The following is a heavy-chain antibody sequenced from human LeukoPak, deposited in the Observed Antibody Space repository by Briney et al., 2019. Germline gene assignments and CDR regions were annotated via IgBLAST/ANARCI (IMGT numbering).Heavy chain of an antibody. D-gene: IGHD1-7*01. CDR3: ALYNWNSKRDGDY. V-gene: IGHV3-7*05. CDR2: IKHDGSEK. Sequence: GGSLRLSCAASGFTFSSHWMSWVRQAPGEGLEWVANIKHDGSEKYYVGSVKGRFTISRDNAKNSLYLQMNSLRAEDTAVYYCALYNWNSKRDGDYWGQGTLVAVSS. J-gene: IGHJ4*02. CDR1: GFTFSSHW.